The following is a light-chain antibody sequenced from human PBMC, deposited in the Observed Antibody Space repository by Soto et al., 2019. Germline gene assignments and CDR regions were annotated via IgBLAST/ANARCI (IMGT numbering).Light chain of an antibody. CDR1: NGYSNYK. J-gene: IGLJ1*01. CDR3: GADHGTGSTFVYV. CDR2: VGTGGIVG. Sequence: QLVLTQPPSASASLGASVTLTCTLSNGYSNYKVDWYQQRPGKGPRFVMRVGTGGIVGSKGDGIPDRFSVLGSGLNRYLTIKNIQEEDESDFHCGADHGTGSTFVYVFGTGTKLTVL. V-gene: IGLV9-49*01.